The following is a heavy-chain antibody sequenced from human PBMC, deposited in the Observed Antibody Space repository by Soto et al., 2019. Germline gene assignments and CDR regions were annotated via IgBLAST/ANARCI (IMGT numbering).Heavy chain of an antibody. V-gene: IGHV4-34*03. CDR1: GGSFSCYY. Sequence: SETLSLTCAVYGGSFSCYYWSWIRQPPGKGLEWIGEINHSGSTNYNPSLKSRVTISVDSSKSQFSLKLSSVTAADTAVYYCSAGPGPSDCDYWGQGTLVTVS. J-gene: IGHJ4*02. CDR3: SAGPGPSDCDY. CDR2: INHSGST. D-gene: IGHD6-13*01.